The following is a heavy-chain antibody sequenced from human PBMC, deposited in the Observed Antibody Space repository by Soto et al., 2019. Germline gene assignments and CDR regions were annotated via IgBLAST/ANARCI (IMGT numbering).Heavy chain of an antibody. Sequence: EAQLVESGGGLVQPGGSLRLSCAASGFIFITYSMNWVRQAPGRGLEWLSYISHNSDSVHYADSVEGRFTISRDNVENSLYLEMNSLRVEDTAIYYCAVDLVVARGYFDLWGRGSLVTVSS. CDR3: AVDLVVARGYFDL. CDR2: ISHNSDSV. CDR1: GFIFITYS. V-gene: IGHV3-48*01. D-gene: IGHD3-22*01. J-gene: IGHJ2*01.